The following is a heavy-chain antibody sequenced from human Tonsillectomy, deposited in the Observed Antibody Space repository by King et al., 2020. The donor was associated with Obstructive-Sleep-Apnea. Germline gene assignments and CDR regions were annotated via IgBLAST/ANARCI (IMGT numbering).Heavy chain of an antibody. CDR1: GFSLIPSGVG. J-gene: IGHJ4*02. CDR3: AHSPRQLAYYFDS. CDR2: LYWDDDK. Sequence: TLKESGPTLVKPTQTLTLTCTFSGFSLIPSGVGVGWVRHPPGKALGWVALLYWDDDKRYTPFLKSRPTITKDTPKNPVVLKVTNMDPVDTATYFCAHSPRQLAYYFDSWGQGTLVTVSS. D-gene: IGHD1-1*01. V-gene: IGHV2-5*02.